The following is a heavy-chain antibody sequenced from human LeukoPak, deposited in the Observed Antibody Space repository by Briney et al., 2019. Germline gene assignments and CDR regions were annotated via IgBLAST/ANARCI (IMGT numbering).Heavy chain of an antibody. CDR1: GFTVSSNY. V-gene: IGHV3-53*04. Sequence: GGSLRLSCAASGFTVSSNYMSWVRQAPGNGLEWVSVIYSGGSTYYADSVKGRFTISRHNSKNTLYLQMNSLRAEDTAVYYCARGRDYVWGSYRYPGYFQHWGQGTLVTVSS. CDR2: IYSGGST. D-gene: IGHD3-16*02. CDR3: ARGRDYVWGSYRYPGYFQH. J-gene: IGHJ1*01.